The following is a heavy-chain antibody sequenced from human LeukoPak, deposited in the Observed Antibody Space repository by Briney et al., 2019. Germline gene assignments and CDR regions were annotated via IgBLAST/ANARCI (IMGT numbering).Heavy chain of an antibody. CDR2: ISTYNGNT. D-gene: IGHD2-15*01. Sequence: ASVKVSCKASGYTFTSYGSSWVRQAPGQVLEWMGWISTYNGNTNYAQKLQGRVTMTTDTSTGTAYMELRSLRSDDTAVYYCARVVAATETSEQFDYWGQGTLVTVSS. J-gene: IGHJ4*02. CDR3: ARVVAATETSEQFDY. CDR1: GYTFTSYG. V-gene: IGHV1-18*01.